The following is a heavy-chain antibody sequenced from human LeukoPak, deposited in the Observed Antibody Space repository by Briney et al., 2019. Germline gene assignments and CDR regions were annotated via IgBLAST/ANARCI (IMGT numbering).Heavy chain of an antibody. CDR3: ARGPLSLSYYCGSGTSPHLDY. V-gene: IGHV4-39*07. CDR1: GGSINSGGYY. CDR2: IYYSGNT. D-gene: IGHD3-10*01. Sequence: PSETLSLTCTVSGGSINSGGYYWGWIRQPPGKGLEWIGTIYYSGNTYYNPSLKSRVTISVDTSKNQFSLKLSSVTAADTAVYYCARGPLSLSYYCGSGTSPHLDYWGQGTLVTVSS. J-gene: IGHJ4*02.